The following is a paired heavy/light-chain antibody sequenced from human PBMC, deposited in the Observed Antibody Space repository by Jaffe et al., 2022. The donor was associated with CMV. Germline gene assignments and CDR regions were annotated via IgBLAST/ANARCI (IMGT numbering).Light chain of an antibody. Sequence: DVVMTQSPLSLPVTLGQPASIPCRSSQTLVNSDGNTYLNWFQQRPGQSPRRLIYRVSNRDSGVPDRFNGSGSATDFTLKISRVEAEDVGIYYCMQLTHWPYTFGQGTKLEIK. J-gene: IGKJ2*01. CDR3: MQLTHWPYT. CDR1: QTLVNSDGNTY. CDR2: RVS. V-gene: IGKV2-30*01.
Heavy chain of an antibody. D-gene: IGHD1-26*01. Sequence: EVQLVESGGGLVQPGGSLRLSCSASGLTFSNYAMHWVRQAPGKGLEYVGVINNNGDTTYYAGSVKGRFTISRDNSKSTLYLQMNSLRAEDTAVYYCVKGSPVGTIKTGADYWGQGTLVTVSS. CDR2: INNNGDTT. V-gene: IGHV3-64D*06. CDR3: VKGSPVGTIKTGADY. CDR1: GLTFSNYA. J-gene: IGHJ4*02.